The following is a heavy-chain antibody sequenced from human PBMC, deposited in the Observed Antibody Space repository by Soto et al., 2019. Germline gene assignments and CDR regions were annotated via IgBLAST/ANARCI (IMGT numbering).Heavy chain of an antibody. CDR2: IYYSGST. D-gene: IGHD5-12*01. J-gene: IGHJ6*02. CDR3: ARAGTWTYYYGMDV. CDR1: GGSISSYY. Sequence: QVQLQESGPGLVKPSETLSLTCTVSGGSISSYYWIWIRQPPGKGLEWIGYIYYSGSTTYNPSLKSLVTIPVDTSKNQFSLKLSSVTAADTAVYYWARAGTWTYYYGMDVWGQGTTVTVSS. V-gene: IGHV4-59*01.